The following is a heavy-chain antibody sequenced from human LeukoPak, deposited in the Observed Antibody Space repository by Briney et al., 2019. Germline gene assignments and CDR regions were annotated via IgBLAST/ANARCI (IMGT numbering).Heavy chain of an antibody. D-gene: IGHD2-15*01. V-gene: IGHV3-30*04. CDR1: GFTFSSYA. J-gene: IGHJ4*02. Sequence: GESLRLSCAASGFTFSSYAMHWVSQAPGKGLEWVAVISYDGSNKYYADSVKGRFTISRDNSKNTLYLQMNSLRAEDTAVYYCARDGGRATLHYWGQGTLVTVSS. CDR2: ISYDGSNK. CDR3: ARDGGRATLHY.